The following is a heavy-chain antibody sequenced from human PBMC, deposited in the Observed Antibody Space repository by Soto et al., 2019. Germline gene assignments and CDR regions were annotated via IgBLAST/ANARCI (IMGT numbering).Heavy chain of an antibody. CDR2: IYHSGST. CDR3: AGDPGGRLNTGNWFDP. V-gene: IGHV4-38-2*02. D-gene: IGHD4-17*01. CDR1: GYSISSGYY. J-gene: IGHJ5*02. Sequence: PSETLSLTCAVSGYSISSGYYWGWIRQPPGKGLEWIGSIYHSGSTYYNPSLKSRVTISVDTSKNQFSLKLSSVTAADTAVYYCAGDPGGRLNTGNWFDPWGQGTLVTVSS.